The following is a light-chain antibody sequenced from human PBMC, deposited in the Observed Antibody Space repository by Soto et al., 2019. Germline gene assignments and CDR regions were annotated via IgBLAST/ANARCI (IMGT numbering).Light chain of an antibody. CDR1: QSVSNF. CDR3: QQRGNCWT. V-gene: IGKV3-11*01. CDR2: DAS. Sequence: EIVLTQSRPTLSLSPGYTPTLACRASQSVSNFLGWYQQKPGQAPRLLIYDASNRAAGIPARFSGSGSGTDFTLSISSLGREDCGIYFSQQRGNCWTFGQGTKVDIK. J-gene: IGKJ1*01.